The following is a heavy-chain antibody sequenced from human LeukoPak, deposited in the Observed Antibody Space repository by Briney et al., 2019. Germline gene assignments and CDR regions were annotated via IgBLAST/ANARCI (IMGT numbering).Heavy chain of an antibody. Sequence: ASVKVSRKASGYTFTGYYMHWVRQAPGQGLEWMGWINPNSGGTNYAQKFQGRVTMTRDTSISTAYMELSRLRSDDTAVYYCARGSSGSSGWYGNFDYWGQGTLVTVSS. V-gene: IGHV1-2*02. J-gene: IGHJ4*02. CDR3: ARGSSGSSGWYGNFDY. D-gene: IGHD6-19*01. CDR2: INPNSGGT. CDR1: GYTFTGYY.